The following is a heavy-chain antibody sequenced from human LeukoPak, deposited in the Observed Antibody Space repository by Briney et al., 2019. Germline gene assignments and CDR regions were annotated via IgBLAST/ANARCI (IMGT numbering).Heavy chain of an antibody. D-gene: IGHD4-23*01. CDR2: ISAHQNNT. CDR3: ASPNYGGDSAYFDY. CDR1: GYSFTNYD. J-gene: IGHJ4*02. V-gene: IGHV1-18*01. Sequence: GASVKVSCKTSGYSFTNYDISWVRQTPGQGLEWMGWISAHQNNTTYAQKFQGRVTMTTDTSTNTAFIELSSLTSEDTAVYYCASPNYGGDSAYFDYWGQGTLLTVSS.